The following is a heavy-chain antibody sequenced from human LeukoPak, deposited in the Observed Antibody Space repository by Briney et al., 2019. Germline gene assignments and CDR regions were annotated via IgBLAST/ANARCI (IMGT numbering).Heavy chain of an antibody. D-gene: IGHD3-10*01. CDR2: IYYSGST. J-gene: IGHJ5*02. Sequence: SETLSLTCSVSGGSISSYYWSWIRQPPGKGLEWIGYIYYSGSTNYNPSLKSRVTISVDTPKHQFSLKLSSVTAADTAVYYCARIYGRPPRFDPWGQGTLVTVSS. CDR3: ARIYGRPPRFDP. CDR1: GGSISSYY. V-gene: IGHV4-59*01.